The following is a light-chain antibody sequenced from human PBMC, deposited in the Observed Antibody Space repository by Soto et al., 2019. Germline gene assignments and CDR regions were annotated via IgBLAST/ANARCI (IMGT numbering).Light chain of an antibody. CDR1: NIEDKN. V-gene: IGLV3-9*01. Sequence: SYELTQPLSVSVALGQTASITCGGNNIEDKNVHWYQQRPGLAPVLVLYWDNIRPSGIPERFSGSNSGNTATLTITTAQAGDEADYYCQVWDSSSVVFGGGTKLTVL. CDR2: WDN. J-gene: IGLJ2*01. CDR3: QVWDSSSVV.